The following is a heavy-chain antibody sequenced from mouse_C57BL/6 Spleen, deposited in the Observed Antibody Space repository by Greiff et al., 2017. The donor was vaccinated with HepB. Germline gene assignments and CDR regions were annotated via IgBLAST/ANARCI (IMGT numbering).Heavy chain of an antibody. D-gene: IGHD1-1*01. CDR1: GYSFTGYY. V-gene: IGHV1-42*01. Sequence: VQLKQSGPELVKPGASVKISCKASGYSFTGYYMNWVKQSPEKSLEWIGEINPSTGGTTYNQKFKAKATLTVDKSSSTAYMQLKSLTSEDSAVYYCARDYGRGTYYFDYWGQGTTLTVSS. J-gene: IGHJ2*01. CDR3: ARDYGRGTYYFDY. CDR2: INPSTGGT.